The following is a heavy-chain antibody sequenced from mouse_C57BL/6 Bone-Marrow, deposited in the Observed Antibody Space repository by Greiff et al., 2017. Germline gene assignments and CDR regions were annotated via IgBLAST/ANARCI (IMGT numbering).Heavy chain of an antibody. D-gene: IGHD1-1*01. Sequence: QVQLQQSGAELVRPGASVKLSCKASGYTFTDYYINWVKQRPGQGLEWIARIYPGSGNTYYNEKFKGKATLTAEKSSSTAYMQLSSLTSEDSAVYFCARWIGTVYFDYWGQGTTLTVSS. CDR2: IYPGSGNT. CDR1: GYTFTDYY. V-gene: IGHV1-76*01. J-gene: IGHJ2*01. CDR3: ARWIGTVYFDY.